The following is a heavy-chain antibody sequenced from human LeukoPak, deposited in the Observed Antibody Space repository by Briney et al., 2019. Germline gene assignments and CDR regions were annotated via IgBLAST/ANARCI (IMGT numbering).Heavy chain of an antibody. D-gene: IGHD6-13*01. CDR1: GFTFSNYA. CDR2: ISSSSSYI. Sequence: GGSLRLSCAASGFTFSNYAMNWVRQAPGKGLEWVSSISSSSSYIYYADSVKGRFTISRDNAKNSLYLQMNSLRAEDTAVYYCAAAAGDYWYFDLWGRGTLVTVSS. J-gene: IGHJ2*01. CDR3: AAAAGDYWYFDL. V-gene: IGHV3-21*01.